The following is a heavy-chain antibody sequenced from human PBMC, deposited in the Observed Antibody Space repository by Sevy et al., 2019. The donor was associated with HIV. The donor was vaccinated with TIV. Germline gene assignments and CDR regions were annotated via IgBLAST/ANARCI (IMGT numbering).Heavy chain of an antibody. D-gene: IGHD6-13*01. J-gene: IGHJ4*02. CDR1: GYTFTSYD. V-gene: IGHV1-8*01. Sequence: ASVKVSCQASGYTFTSYDINWVRQATGQGLEWMGWMNPKSGNTGYAQKFQGRVTMTRNTYINTAYMEPSSPRSEDTAVYDCARIVAGDGKGFGFMDYWGQGTTVTVSS. CDR2: MNPKSGNT. CDR3: ARIVAGDGKGFGFMDY.